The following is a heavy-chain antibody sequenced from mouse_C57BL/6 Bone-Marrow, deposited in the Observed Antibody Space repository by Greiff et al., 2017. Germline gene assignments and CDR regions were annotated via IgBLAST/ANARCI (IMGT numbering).Heavy chain of an antibody. CDR1: GFSLTSYG. J-gene: IGHJ3*01. CDR2: IWSGGST. Sequence: QVQLQQSGPGLVQPSQSLSITCTVSGFSLTSYGVHWVRQSPGQGLEWLGVIWSGGSTDYNAAFISRLGISKDNSKSQVFFKMNRLQADDTAIYYCARRGCAYWGQGTLVTVSA. V-gene: IGHV2-2*01. CDR3: ARRGCAY.